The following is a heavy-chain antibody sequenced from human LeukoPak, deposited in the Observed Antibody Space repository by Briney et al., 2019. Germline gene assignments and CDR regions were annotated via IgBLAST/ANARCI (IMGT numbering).Heavy chain of an antibody. J-gene: IGHJ6*03. V-gene: IGHV3-23*01. CDR3: ARVDNTVTTTSGDYYYYMDV. CDR1: GFTFSSYA. CDR2: ISGSGGST. Sequence: GESLRLSCAASGFTFSSYAMSWVRQAPGKGLEWVSVISGSGGSTYYADSVKGRFTISRDNSRNTVYLQMNSLRSEDTAVYYCARVDNTVTTTSGDYYYYMDVWGKGTTVTVSS. D-gene: IGHD4-17*01.